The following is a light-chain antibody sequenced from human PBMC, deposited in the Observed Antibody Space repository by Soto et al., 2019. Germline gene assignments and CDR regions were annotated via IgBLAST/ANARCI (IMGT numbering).Light chain of an antibody. CDR2: SAS. Sequence: DIQMTQSPSTLSASVGYRVTITCRASQGISSYLAWYQQKPGKAPKLLIYSASTLQSGVPSRFSGSGSGTGFTLTISNLQPEDFATYYCQQLNSFPFTFGGGTKVDNK. V-gene: IGKV1-9*01. CDR3: QQLNSFPFT. J-gene: IGKJ4*01. CDR1: QGISSY.